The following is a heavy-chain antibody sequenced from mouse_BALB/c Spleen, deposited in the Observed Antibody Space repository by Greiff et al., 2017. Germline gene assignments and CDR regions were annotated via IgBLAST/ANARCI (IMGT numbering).Heavy chain of an antibody. J-gene: IGHJ4*01. CDR1: GFSLTSYG. V-gene: IGHV2-9*02. D-gene: IGHD1-1*01. CDR3: AREETAYYYGSSPLLAMDY. CDR2: IWAGGST. Sequence: QVQLQQSGPGLVAPSQSLSITCTVSGFSLTSYGVHWVRQPPGKGLEWLGVIWAGGSTNYNSALMSRLSISKDNSKSQVFLKMNSLQTDDTAMYYCAREETAYYYGSSPLLAMDYWGQGTSVTVSA.